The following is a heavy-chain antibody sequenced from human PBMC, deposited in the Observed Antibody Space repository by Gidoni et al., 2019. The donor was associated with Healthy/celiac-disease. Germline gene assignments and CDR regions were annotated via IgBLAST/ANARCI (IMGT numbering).Heavy chain of an antibody. Sequence: QLQLQESGSGLVKPSQTLSLTCAVSGGSISSGGYSWSWIRQPPGKGLEWIGYIYHSGSTYYNPSLKSRVTISVDRSKNQFSLKLSSVTAADTAVYYCASSVVDGDYFLPRYFDLWGRGTLVTVSS. CDR3: ASSVVDGDYFLPRYFDL. D-gene: IGHD4-17*01. V-gene: IGHV4-30-2*01. CDR2: IYHSGST. CDR1: GGSISSGGYS. J-gene: IGHJ2*01.